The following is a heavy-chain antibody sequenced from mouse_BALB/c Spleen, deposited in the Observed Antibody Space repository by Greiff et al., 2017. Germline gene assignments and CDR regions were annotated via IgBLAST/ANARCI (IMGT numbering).Heavy chain of an antibody. Sequence: DVQLQESGGGLVKPGGSLKLSCAASGFTFSDYYMYWVRQTPEKRLEWVATISDGGSYTYYPDSVKGRFTISRDNAKNNLYLQMSSLKSEDTAMYYCARGLGLDYWGQGTSVTVSS. CDR2: ISDGGSYT. CDR3: ARGLGLDY. V-gene: IGHV5-4*02. J-gene: IGHJ4*01. CDR1: GFTFSDYY. D-gene: IGHD3-3*01.